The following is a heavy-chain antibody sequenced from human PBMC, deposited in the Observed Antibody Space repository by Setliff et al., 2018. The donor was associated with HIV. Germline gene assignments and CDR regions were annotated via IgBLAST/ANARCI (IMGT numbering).Heavy chain of an antibody. CDR2: IYYSGST. CDR3: ARHPSYYYDSSGTNWYFDL. V-gene: IGHV4-39*01. J-gene: IGHJ2*01. CDR1: GGSIRSNSYY. Sequence: PSETLSLTCNVSGGSIRSNSYYWGWIRQPPGKRLEWIGSIYYSGSTYYNPSLQSRVAISVDTSRRQLSLNRPSVTAADTAVYYCARHPSYYYDSSGTNWYFDLWGRGTLVTVPQ. D-gene: IGHD3-22*01.